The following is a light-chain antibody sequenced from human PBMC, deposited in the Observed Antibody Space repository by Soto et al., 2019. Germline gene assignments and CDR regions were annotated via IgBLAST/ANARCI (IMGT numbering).Light chain of an antibody. CDR2: GAS. Sequence: EVVLTQSPATLSSFPGDRVTLSCRASQSVSSDLAWYHQKPGQAPRLLIYGASTRATGIPARFSGSGSGTDFTLTISRLEPEDFAVYYCQQYGSSPWTFGQGTKVDIK. CDR1: QSVSSD. V-gene: IGKV3-20*01. J-gene: IGKJ1*01. CDR3: QQYGSSPWT.